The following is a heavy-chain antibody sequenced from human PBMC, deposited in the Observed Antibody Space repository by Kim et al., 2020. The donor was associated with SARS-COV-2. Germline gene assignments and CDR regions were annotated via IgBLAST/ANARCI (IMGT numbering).Heavy chain of an antibody. Sequence: YADSVKGRFTISRDNAKNTLYLQINRLRAEDTAVYYCARANYATPNWFDPWGQGTLVTVSS. V-gene: IGHV3-74*03. D-gene: IGHD2-15*01. CDR3: ARANYATPNWFDP. J-gene: IGHJ5*02.